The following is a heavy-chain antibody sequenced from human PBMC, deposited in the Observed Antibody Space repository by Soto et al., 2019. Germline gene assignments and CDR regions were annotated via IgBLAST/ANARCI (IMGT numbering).Heavy chain of an antibody. CDR1: GFTFSSYG. J-gene: IGHJ6*03. Sequence: QVQLVESGGGVVQPGRSLRLSCAASGFTFSSYGMHWVRQAPGKGLEWVAVIWYDGSNKYYADSVKGRFTISRDNSKTTLYLQMNRLRAEDTAVYYCARDSVVPAARGPYYYYYMDVWGKGTTVTVSS. D-gene: IGHD2-2*01. CDR2: IWYDGSNK. V-gene: IGHV3-33*01. CDR3: ARDSVVPAARGPYYYYYMDV.